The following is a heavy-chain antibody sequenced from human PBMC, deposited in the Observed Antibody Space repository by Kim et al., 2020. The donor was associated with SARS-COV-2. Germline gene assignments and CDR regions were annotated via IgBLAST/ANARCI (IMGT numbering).Heavy chain of an antibody. Sequence: GGSLRLSCVGSGFTFSSYAMNWVRQAPGKGLAWVSSIGGSGGGTYTADSVKGRFTISRDNSKNTLYLQMDSLRAEDTAVYYCALRPHDYGDQYFDYGGQG. CDR3: ALRPHDYGDQYFDY. V-gene: IGHV3-23*01. CDR1: GFTFSSYA. D-gene: IGHD4-17*01. CDR2: IGGSGGGT. J-gene: IGHJ4*02.